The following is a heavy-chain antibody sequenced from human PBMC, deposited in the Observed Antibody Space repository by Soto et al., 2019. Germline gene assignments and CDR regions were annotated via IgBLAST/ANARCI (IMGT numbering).Heavy chain of an antibody. CDR2: IYHSGST. Sequence: QVQLQESGPGLVKPSGTLSLTCAVSSGSISSSNWWSWVRQPPGKGLEWIGEIYHSGSTNYNPSLKSRVTISVDKSKIQFHLKLSSVTAADTAVYYCARDKPGDYFDYYYYMDVWGKGTTVTVSS. J-gene: IGHJ6*03. V-gene: IGHV4-4*02. CDR3: ARDKPGDYFDYYYYMDV. D-gene: IGHD4-17*01. CDR1: SGSISSSNW.